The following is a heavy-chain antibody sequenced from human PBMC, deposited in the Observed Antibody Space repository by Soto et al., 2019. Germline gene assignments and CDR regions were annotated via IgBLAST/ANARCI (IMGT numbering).Heavy chain of an antibody. V-gene: IGHV4-38-2*01. D-gene: IGHD1-7*01. CDR2: IYHSGST. CDR3: ERADELELHHFDY. CDR1: GYSISSGYY. J-gene: IGHJ4*02. Sequence: PSETLSLTCAVSGYSISSGYYWGWIRQPPGKGLEWIGSIYHSGSTYYNPSLKSRVTISVDTSKNQFSLKLSSVTAADTAVYYCERADELELHHFDYWGQGTLVTVSS.